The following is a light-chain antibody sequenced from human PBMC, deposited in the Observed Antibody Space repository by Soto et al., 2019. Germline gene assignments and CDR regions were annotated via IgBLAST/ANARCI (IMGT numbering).Light chain of an antibody. V-gene: IGKV3-15*01. CDR3: QQYNNWPPWT. CDR1: QTVSSN. J-gene: IGKJ1*01. CDR2: GAS. Sequence: EIAMTQSPATLSVSPGESATLSCRASQTVSSNLAWYQQKPGQAPRLLIYGASTRATGMPARFSGSGSGTEFTLTISSLQSEDVAVYYCQQYNNWPPWTFGQGTKVEVK.